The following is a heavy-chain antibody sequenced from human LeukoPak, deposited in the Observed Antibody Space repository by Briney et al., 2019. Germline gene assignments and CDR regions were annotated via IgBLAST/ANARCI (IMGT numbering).Heavy chain of an antibody. V-gene: IGHV4-38-2*01. Sequence: KPSETLSLTCAVSGYSISSGYYWGWIRQPPGKGLEWIGRIYHSGSTYYNPSLKSRVTISVDTSKNQFSLKLSSVTAADTAVYYCARLYAPTVRFLEWYGDYWGQGTLVTVSS. D-gene: IGHD3-3*01. CDR3: ARLYAPTVRFLEWYGDY. CDR1: GYSISSGYY. CDR2: IYHSGST. J-gene: IGHJ4*02.